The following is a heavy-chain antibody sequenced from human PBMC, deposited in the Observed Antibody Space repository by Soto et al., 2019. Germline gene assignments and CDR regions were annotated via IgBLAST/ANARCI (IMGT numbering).Heavy chain of an antibody. CDR1: GFTFNTYG. D-gene: IGHD6-19*01. Sequence: QAGGSLRLSCAASGFTFNTYGFNWVRQAPGKGLEWVAVIWYDGNTKYYADSVKGRFTISRDNLKNTLYLQMNSLTAEDTAVYYCARPLVAPVAGPYYYGMDVWGQGTTVTVS. J-gene: IGHJ6*02. CDR3: ARPLVAPVAGPYYYGMDV. V-gene: IGHV3-33*01. CDR2: IWYDGNTK.